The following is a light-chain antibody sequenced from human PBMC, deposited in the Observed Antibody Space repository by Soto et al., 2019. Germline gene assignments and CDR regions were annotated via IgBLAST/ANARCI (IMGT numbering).Light chain of an antibody. CDR1: QSVSTSY. Sequence: EIVLTQSPGTLSLSPGERATLSCRASQSVSTSYLAWYQQKPGQTPRLVIYDASSRTTGIPDRSSGSGSGTDCPLTISRLEPEDAAVYCCQQYGSSPGTFGQGTKVEIK. J-gene: IGKJ1*01. V-gene: IGKV3-20*01. CDR3: QQYGSSPGT. CDR2: DAS.